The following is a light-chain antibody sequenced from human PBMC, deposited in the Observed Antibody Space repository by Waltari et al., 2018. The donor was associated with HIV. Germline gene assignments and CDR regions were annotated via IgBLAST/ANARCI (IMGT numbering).Light chain of an antibody. CDR2: EVT. Sequence: QSALTQPAYVSGSPGKSITISCTGTNSDIATYNTVPWYQQHPGKAPKLMIYEVTKRPSGVSSRFSGSKSASTASLTVSGLQPEDEADYYCSSYRTASTLIFGGGTKLTVL. CDR1: NSDIATYNT. CDR3: SSYRTASTLI. V-gene: IGLV2-14*01. J-gene: IGLJ2*01.